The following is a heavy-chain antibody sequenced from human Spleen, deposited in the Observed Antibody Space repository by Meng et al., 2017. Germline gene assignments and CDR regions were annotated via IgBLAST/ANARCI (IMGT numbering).Heavy chain of an antibody. CDR3: ARGKWDTLNIPDY. D-gene: IGHD1-26*01. CDR2: INPSGGGT. CDR1: GYTFTNHY. J-gene: IGHJ4*02. Sequence: ASVKVSCKASGYTFTNHYVHWVRQAPGRGLEWMGIINPSGGGTTYAQKFQGRVTMTGDTSTTTVHMELSSLRSEDTAVYYCARGKWDTLNIPDYWGQGTLVTSPQ. V-gene: IGHV1-46*01.